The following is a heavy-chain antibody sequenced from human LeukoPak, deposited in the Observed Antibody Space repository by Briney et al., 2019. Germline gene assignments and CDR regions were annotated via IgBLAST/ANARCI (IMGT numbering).Heavy chain of an antibody. J-gene: IGHJ4*02. CDR2: LYDDGST. D-gene: IGHD1-26*01. CDR3: ARGDRGYFDY. V-gene: IGHV3-53*01. Sequence: GGSLRLSCAASGFTVSSNYMSWVRQAPGKGLEWVSVLYDDGSTYYADSVTGRFTISRDNSKNTLYLQMNSLRAEDTAVYYCARGDRGYFDYWGQGTLVTVSS. CDR1: GFTVSSNY.